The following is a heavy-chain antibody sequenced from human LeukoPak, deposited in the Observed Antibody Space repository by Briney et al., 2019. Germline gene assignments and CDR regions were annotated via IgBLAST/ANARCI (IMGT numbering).Heavy chain of an antibody. J-gene: IGHJ4*02. Sequence: GSLRLSCAASGSIPFNSYSMSWVRQAPGKGLEWIGYIYYSGSTNYNPSLKSRVTISVDTSKNQFSLKLSSVTAADTAVYYCARREYSSSSGSDYFDYWGQGTLVTVSS. V-gene: IGHV4-59*08. CDR1: GSIPFNSYS. D-gene: IGHD6-6*01. CDR2: IYYSGST. CDR3: ARREYSSSSGSDYFDY.